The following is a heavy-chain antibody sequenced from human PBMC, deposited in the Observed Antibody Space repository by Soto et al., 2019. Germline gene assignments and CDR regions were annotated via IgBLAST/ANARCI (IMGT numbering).Heavy chain of an antibody. CDR2: IHHSGNT. V-gene: IGHV4-38-2*01. CDR3: VSSVNWAPLTVGPTKATRYFDY. J-gene: IGHJ4*02. CDR1: DQSLRSDYY. D-gene: IGHD1-26*01. Sequence: QVQLQESGPGLVNPAETLSLTCDVSDQSLRSDYYWGWIRQPPGKGLEWIGSIHHSGNTFYNPSLRSRITILVDTSRSQFSLRVTSVTAADTAVYFCVSSVNWAPLTVGPTKATRYFDYWGQGTLVTVSS.